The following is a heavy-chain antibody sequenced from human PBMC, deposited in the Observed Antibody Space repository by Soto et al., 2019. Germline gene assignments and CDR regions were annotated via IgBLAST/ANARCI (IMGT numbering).Heavy chain of an antibody. Sequence: EVQLLGSGGGLIQPGGSLRLSCATSGFTFRNSAMSWVRQAPGKGLEWVSSISGSGGSIYYADSVKGRITISRDNSKNTLYMQMNGLSAEDPAVYYCARDLGGFLDAFEMWGQGTMVTVSS. CDR3: ARDLGGFLDAFEM. J-gene: IGHJ3*02. CDR1: GFTFRNSA. D-gene: IGHD3-16*01. V-gene: IGHV3-23*01. CDR2: ISGSGGSI.